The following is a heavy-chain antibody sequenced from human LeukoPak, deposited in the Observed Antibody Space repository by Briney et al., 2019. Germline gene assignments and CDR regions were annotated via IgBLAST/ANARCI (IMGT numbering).Heavy chain of an antibody. V-gene: IGHV3-11*01. J-gene: IGHJ6*03. CDR1: GFTFGDYA. CDR2: ISSSITRGGTTI. Sequence: PGGSLRLSCTAPGFTFGDYAMSWVRQAPGKGLEWVSYISSSITRGGTTIYYAGSVKGRFTISRDNAKNPPYLPMNSPRADDAALYSCAKGDFYSYMDVWGKGTTITVSS. CDR3: AKGDFYSYMDV.